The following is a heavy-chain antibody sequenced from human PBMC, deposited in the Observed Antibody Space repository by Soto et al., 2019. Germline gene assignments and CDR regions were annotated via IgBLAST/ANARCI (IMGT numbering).Heavy chain of an antibody. D-gene: IGHD1-7*01. CDR2: IIPILDIT. Sequence: QVQLVQSGAEVKKPGSSVKVSCKASGGTFSSYPISWVRQAPGQGLEWMGRIIPILDITDYAQRFQGRVTITADKSTSTAYMELSSLSSDDTAGYYCARPTSTGTTSGYYFDYWGQGTLVTVSS. V-gene: IGHV1-69*02. J-gene: IGHJ4*02. CDR1: GGTFSSYP. CDR3: ARPTSTGTTSGYYFDY.